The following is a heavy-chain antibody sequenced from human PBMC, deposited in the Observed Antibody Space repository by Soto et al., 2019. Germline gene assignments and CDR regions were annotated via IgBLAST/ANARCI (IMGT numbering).Heavy chain of an antibody. CDR1: GFIFSNYA. J-gene: IGHJ4*02. D-gene: IGHD3-22*01. V-gene: IGHV3-30-3*01. CDR3: ARGDIVVNGPFDF. Sequence: QVQLVESGGGVVQPGGSLRLSCAVSGFIFSNYAMYWVRPAPGKGPDWVAVISNDGSNKDYADSVKGRFTISRDNSKNTLYLQMNSLKVEDTAMYYCARGDIVVNGPFDFWGQGTLVTVSS. CDR2: ISNDGSNK.